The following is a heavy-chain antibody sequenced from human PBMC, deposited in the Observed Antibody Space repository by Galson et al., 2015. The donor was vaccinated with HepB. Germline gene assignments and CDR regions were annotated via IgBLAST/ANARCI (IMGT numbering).Heavy chain of an antibody. Sequence: SLRLSCAASGFTFSSYGMHWVRQAPGKGLEWVAVIWYDGSNKYYADSVKGRFTISRDNSKNTLYLQMNSLRAEDTAVYYCARDLADCSGGSCYSYFDYWGQGTLVTVSS. D-gene: IGHD2-15*01. V-gene: IGHV3-33*01. CDR1: GFTFSSYG. CDR2: IWYDGSNK. CDR3: ARDLADCSGGSCYSYFDY. J-gene: IGHJ4*02.